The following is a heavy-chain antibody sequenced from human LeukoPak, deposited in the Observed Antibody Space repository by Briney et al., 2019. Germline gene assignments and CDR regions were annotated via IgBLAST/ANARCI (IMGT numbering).Heavy chain of an antibody. V-gene: IGHV4-34*01. CDR1: GFTVSTNY. CDR2: INHSGST. Sequence: GSLRLSCAASGFTVSTNYMTWIRQPPGKGLEWIGEINHSGSTTYNPSLKSRVTISVDTSKNQFSLKLSSVTAADTAVYYCASSGWYRGYWGQGTLVTVSS. D-gene: IGHD6-19*01. J-gene: IGHJ4*02. CDR3: ASSGWYRGY.